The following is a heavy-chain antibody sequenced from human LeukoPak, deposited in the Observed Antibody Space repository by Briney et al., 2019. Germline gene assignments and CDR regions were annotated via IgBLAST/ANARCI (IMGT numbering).Heavy chain of an antibody. CDR3: ARVAYYYDSSGYGGWFDP. CDR2: IYYSGST. Sequence: SETLSLTCTVSGGSISSSSYYWGWIRQPPGKGLEWIGSIYYSGSTYYNPSLKSRVSISVDTSKNQFSLKLSSVTAADTAVYYCARVAYYYDSSGYGGWFDPWGQGTLVTVSS. J-gene: IGHJ5*02. D-gene: IGHD3-22*01. V-gene: IGHV4-39*07. CDR1: GGSISSSSYY.